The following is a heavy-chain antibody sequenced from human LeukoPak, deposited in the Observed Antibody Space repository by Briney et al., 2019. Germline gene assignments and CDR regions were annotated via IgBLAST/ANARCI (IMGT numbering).Heavy chain of an antibody. J-gene: IGHJ4*02. D-gene: IGHD2-2*01. CDR2: INHSGST. CDR1: GGSFSGYY. Sequence: SETLSLTCAVYGGSFSGYYWSWIRQPPGKGLDWIGEINHSGSTNYNPSLKSRVTISVDTSKNQFSLKLSSVTAADTAVYYCARGLHCSSTSCYEGAFDYWGQGTLVTVSS. CDR3: ARGLHCSSTSCYEGAFDY. V-gene: IGHV4-34*01.